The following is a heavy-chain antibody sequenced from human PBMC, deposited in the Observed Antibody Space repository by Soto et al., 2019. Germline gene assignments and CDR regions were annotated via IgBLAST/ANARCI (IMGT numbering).Heavy chain of an antibody. CDR2: IIPIFGTA. CDR3: ARGFWSGSYYYYGMDV. V-gene: IGHV1-69*01. Sequence: QVQLVQSGAEVKKPGSSVKVSCKASGGTFSSYAISWVRQAPGQGLEWMGGIIPIFGTANYAQKFQGRVTITADESTTTAYMQLSSLRSEDTAVYYCARGFWSGSYYYYGMDVWGQGTTVTVSS. CDR1: GGTFSSYA. D-gene: IGHD3-3*01. J-gene: IGHJ6*02.